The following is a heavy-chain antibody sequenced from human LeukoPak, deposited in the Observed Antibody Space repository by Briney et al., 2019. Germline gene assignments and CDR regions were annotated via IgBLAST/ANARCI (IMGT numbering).Heavy chain of an antibody. V-gene: IGHV5-51*01. J-gene: IGHJ4*02. Sequence: GESLKISCKGSGYGFTAYWIGWVRQMPGKGLEWMGIIFPGDSDTRYSPSFQGHVTISADKSISTAYLQWSSLEASDTAMYYCATGGTTGTPGYFDYWGQGTLVTVSS. CDR2: IFPGDSDT. CDR1: GYGFTAYW. D-gene: IGHD1-1*01. CDR3: ATGGTTGTPGYFDY.